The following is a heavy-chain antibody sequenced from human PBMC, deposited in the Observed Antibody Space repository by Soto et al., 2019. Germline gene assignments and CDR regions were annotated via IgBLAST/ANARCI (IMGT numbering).Heavy chain of an antibody. CDR2: IYYSGST. Sequence: PSESLSLTCTVSGGSICSSSYYWGWIRQPPGKGLEWIGSIYYSGSTYYNPSLKSRVTISVDTSKNQFSLKLSSVTAADTAVYYCAGRHSGYDRSPEYYYYGMDVWGQGTTVTVSS. J-gene: IGHJ6*02. V-gene: IGHV4-39*01. CDR1: GGSICSSSYY. D-gene: IGHD5-12*01. CDR3: AGRHSGYDRSPEYYYYGMDV.